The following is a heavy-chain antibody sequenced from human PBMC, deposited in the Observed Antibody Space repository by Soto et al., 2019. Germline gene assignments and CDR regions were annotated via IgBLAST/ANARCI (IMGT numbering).Heavy chain of an antibody. V-gene: IGHV1-18*01. CDR2: ISAYNGNT. CDR1: GYTFTSYG. Sequence: QVQLVQSGAEVKKPGASVKVSCKASGYTFTSYGISWVRQAPGQGLEWMGWISAYNGNTNYAQKLQGRVTMTTDTSTSTAYMELRSLRSDDTAVYYCASSIVLVPAAFYYYYGMDVWGQGTTVTVSS. J-gene: IGHJ6*02. D-gene: IGHD2-2*01. CDR3: ASSIVLVPAAFYYYYGMDV.